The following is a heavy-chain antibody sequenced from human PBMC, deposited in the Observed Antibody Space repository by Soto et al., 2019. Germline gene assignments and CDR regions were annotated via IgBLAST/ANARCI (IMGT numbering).Heavy chain of an antibody. CDR1: GGSISSYY. D-gene: IGHD3-16*02. Sequence: SETLSLTCTVSGGSISSYYWSWIRQPPGKGLEWIGYIYYSGSTNYNPSLKSRVTISVDTSKNQFSLKLSSVTAADTAVYYCERITFGGVIVVFDYWGQGTLVTVSS. CDR2: IYYSGST. CDR3: ERITFGGVIVVFDY. V-gene: IGHV4-59*08. J-gene: IGHJ4*02.